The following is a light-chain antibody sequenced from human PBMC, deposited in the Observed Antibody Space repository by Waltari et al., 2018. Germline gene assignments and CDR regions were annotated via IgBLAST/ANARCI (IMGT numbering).Light chain of an antibody. Sequence: QSALTQPASVSGSTGQSLTISCTGTASAIGNYDHVPWYPQHPARSPKLIICDVDDRPSGGSDRFPGSKSCNTATRSISGLQPEDDADYYCKSVTNKLTYVFGGGTKVSV. CDR2: DVD. J-gene: IGLJ1*01. CDR1: ASAIGNYDH. V-gene: IGLV2-14*03. CDR3: KSVTNKLTYV.